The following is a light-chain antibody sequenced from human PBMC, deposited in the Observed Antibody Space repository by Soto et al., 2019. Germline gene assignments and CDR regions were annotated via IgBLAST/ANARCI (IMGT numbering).Light chain of an antibody. V-gene: IGKV2-40*01. J-gene: IGKJ2*01. Sequence: DIVMTQTPLSLPVTPGEPASISCRSSQSLLDSDDGNTYLDWYLQKPGQSPQLLIYTLSYRAFGVPDRFSGSGSGTDFTLKISRVEAEDVGVYYCMQRIEFPPPFGQGTKLEIK. CDR1: QSLLDSDDGNTY. CDR2: TLS. CDR3: MQRIEFPPP.